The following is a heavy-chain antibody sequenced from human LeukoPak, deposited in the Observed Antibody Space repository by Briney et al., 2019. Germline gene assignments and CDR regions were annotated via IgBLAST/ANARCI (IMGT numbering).Heavy chain of an antibody. CDR2: IHYSGST. Sequence: SETLSLTCTVSGGSISSHYWSWIRQPPGKGLEWIGFIHYSGSTNYNPSLKSRVTISIDTSKNQFSLKLSSVTAADTAVYYCARGVGITIFGVVNQYNWFDPWGQGTLVTVSS. CDR3: ARGVGITIFGVVNQYNWFDP. V-gene: IGHV4-59*08. D-gene: IGHD3-3*01. J-gene: IGHJ5*02. CDR1: GGSISSHY.